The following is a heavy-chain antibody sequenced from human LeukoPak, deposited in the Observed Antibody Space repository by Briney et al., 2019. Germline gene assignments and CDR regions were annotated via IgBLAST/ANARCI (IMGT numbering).Heavy chain of an antibody. V-gene: IGHV1-18*01. CDR2: ISPYNGKT. J-gene: IGHJ2*01. CDR1: GYTFTSYG. CDR3: ARDGYVDL. Sequence: ASVKVSCKASGYTFTSYGLAWVRQAPGQGLEWIGWISPYNGKTTYAQNLQGRVTMTTDTSTSTAYMEMRSLGPDDTAVYYCARDGYVDLWGRGTLVIVSS. D-gene: IGHD6-13*01.